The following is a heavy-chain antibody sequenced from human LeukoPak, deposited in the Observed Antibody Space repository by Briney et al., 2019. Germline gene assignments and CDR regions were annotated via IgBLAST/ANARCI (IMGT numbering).Heavy chain of an antibody. CDR3: AHTLMGYYDSSDPYYFDY. V-gene: IGHV2-5*02. CDR1: GFSRSTRGVG. CDR2: IYWDDDK. Sequence: SGPTLVKPTQTLTLTFTFSGFSRSTRGVGVGWIRQPPVKALEWLALIYWDDDKRYSTSLKSTLTITKDTSKNQVVITMTNMDPVDTATYYCAHTLMGYYDSSDPYYFDYWGQGTLVTVSS. J-gene: IGHJ4*02. D-gene: IGHD3-22*01.